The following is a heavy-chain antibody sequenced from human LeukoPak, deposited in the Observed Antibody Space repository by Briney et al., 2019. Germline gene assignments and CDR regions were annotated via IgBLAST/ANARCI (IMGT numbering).Heavy chain of an antibody. CDR1: GGSFSGYY. J-gene: IGHJ3*02. Sequence: SETLSLTCAVYGGSFSGYYWSWIRQHPGKGLEWIGYIYYSGSTYYNPSLKSRVTISVDTSKNQFSLKLSSVTAADTAVYYCAARGAFDIWGQGTMVTVSS. CDR2: IYYSGST. V-gene: IGHV4-31*11. CDR3: AARGAFDI. D-gene: IGHD5-24*01.